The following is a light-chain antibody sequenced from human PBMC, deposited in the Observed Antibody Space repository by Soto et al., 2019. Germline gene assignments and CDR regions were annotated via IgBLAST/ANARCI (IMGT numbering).Light chain of an antibody. CDR3: CSFAGHNTCV. J-gene: IGLJ1*01. CDR1: SSDVGSYNL. Sequence: QSALTQFASVSGSPGQSITISCTGTSSDVGSYNLVSWYQQHPGKAPKLMIYDVTKRPSGVSNRFSGSKSGNTASLTISGLQADDEADYYCCSFAGHNTCVFGTGTKVTVL. V-gene: IGLV2-23*02. CDR2: DVT.